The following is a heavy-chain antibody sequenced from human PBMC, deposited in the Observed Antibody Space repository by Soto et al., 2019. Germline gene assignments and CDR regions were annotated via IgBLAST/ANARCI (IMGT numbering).Heavy chain of an antibody. J-gene: IGHJ4*02. V-gene: IGHV3-33*01. CDR2: IWYDGSNK. CDR1: GFTFSSYG. Sequence: QVQLVESGGGVVQPGRSLRLSCAASGFTFSSYGMHWVRQAPGKGLEWVAVIWYDGSNKYYADSVKGRFTISRDNSKNTLYLQMNSLRDEDTAVYYCARDGGYWGQGTLVTVSS. CDR3: ARDGGY.